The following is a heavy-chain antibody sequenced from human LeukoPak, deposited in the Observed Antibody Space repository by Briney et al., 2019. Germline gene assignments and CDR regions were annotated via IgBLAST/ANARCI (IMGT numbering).Heavy chain of an antibody. CDR3: TKDTVDTTMVPYYFEY. J-gene: IGHJ4*02. CDR1: GITFSNYA. D-gene: IGHD5-18*01. CDR2: ISSSTSST. V-gene: IGHV3-23*01. Sequence: GGSLRLSCAASGITFSNYALSWVRQAPGKGLEWVSVISSSTSSTYYVDSVKGRFTISRDNSQNTLYLQMNSLTAEDTAVYYCTKDTVDTTMVPYYFEYWGQGTLVTVSS.